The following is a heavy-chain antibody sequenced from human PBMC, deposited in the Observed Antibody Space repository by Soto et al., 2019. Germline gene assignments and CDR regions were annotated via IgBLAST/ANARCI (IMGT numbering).Heavy chain of an antibody. CDR1: ELPFSGYD. Sequence: EVQLVESGGGLVKLGGSLRLSCQASELPFSGYDRTGAGQVQGKVLEWVPAIGTAGDTYYPGSVKGRFTISRENAKNSLYLQMNSLRAEDTAVYYCARDTVTMAARSYYYGMDVWGQGTTVTVSS. CDR2: IGTAGDT. V-gene: IGHV3-13*01. D-gene: IGHD6-6*01. J-gene: IGHJ6*02. CDR3: ARDTVTMAARSYYYGMDV.